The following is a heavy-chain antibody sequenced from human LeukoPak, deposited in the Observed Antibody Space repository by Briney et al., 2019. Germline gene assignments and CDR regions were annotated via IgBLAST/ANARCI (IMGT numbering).Heavy chain of an antibody. CDR2: IYYTGST. V-gene: IGHV4-39*01. CDR3: ARLVGAGDFDY. Sequence: SETLSLTCTISGGSISSGSYYWGWIRQPPGKGREWIGSIYYTGSTYYSASLKSRLTISVDTSKDQFSLKLISVTAADTAVYYCARLVGAGDFDYWGQGTLVTVSS. D-gene: IGHD1-26*01. CDR1: GGSISSGSYY. J-gene: IGHJ4*02.